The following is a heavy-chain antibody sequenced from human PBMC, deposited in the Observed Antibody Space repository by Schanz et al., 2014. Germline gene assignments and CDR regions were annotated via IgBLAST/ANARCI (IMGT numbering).Heavy chain of an antibody. CDR1: GFTFSSYA. Sequence: EVQLVESGGGLVQPGGSLRLSCAASGFTFSSYAMAWIRQPPGRGLEWVSYIGNGGVTIYYADSVRGRFTISRDNSKNTLYLQMNSLRAEDTAVYYCANNWNLDYWGQGTLVTVSS. D-gene: IGHD1-20*01. CDR2: IGNGGVTI. CDR3: ANNWNLDY. V-gene: IGHV3-23*04. J-gene: IGHJ4*02.